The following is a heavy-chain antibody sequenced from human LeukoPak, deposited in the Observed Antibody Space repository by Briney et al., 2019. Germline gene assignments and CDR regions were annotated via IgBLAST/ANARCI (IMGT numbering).Heavy chain of an antibody. CDR1: GFTFDDYA. Sequence: PGGSRRLSCAASGFTFDDYAMHWVRQAPGKGLEWVSGISWNSGRINYADSVKGRFTISRDNAKNSLYLQMNSLRAEDTALYYCARVDSVGATSYFDYWGQGTLVTVSS. V-gene: IGHV3-9*01. CDR2: ISWNSGRI. CDR3: ARVDSVGATSYFDY. D-gene: IGHD1-26*01. J-gene: IGHJ4*02.